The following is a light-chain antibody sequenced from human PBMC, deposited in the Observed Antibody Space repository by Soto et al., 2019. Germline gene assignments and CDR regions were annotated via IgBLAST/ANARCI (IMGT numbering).Light chain of an antibody. Sequence: QSALTQPASVSGSPGQSITIYCTGTSSDVAAYNYVSWFQHHAGKAPKLMLYDVNNRPSGVSNRFSGSKSGNTASLTISGLQVEDDADYYCSSYTTSNTPLYVFGTGTKLTVL. CDR2: DVN. V-gene: IGLV2-14*03. CDR3: SSYTTSNTPLYV. J-gene: IGLJ1*01. CDR1: SSDVAAYNY.